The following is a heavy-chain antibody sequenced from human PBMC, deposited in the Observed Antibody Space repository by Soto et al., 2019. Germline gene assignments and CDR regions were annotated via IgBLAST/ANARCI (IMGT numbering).Heavy chain of an antibody. Sequence: SETLSLICTVSSGSINSFYWSWIRQPAGKGLEWIGRIHSSGTTNYNPSLKSRVTMSVDTSRNQFSLKLTSVTAADTAVYYCARDRIIGTSYSDYWGQGVLVTVSS. D-gene: IGHD1-7*01. CDR1: SGSINSFY. CDR2: IHSSGTT. CDR3: ARDRIIGTSYSDY. V-gene: IGHV4-4*07. J-gene: IGHJ4*02.